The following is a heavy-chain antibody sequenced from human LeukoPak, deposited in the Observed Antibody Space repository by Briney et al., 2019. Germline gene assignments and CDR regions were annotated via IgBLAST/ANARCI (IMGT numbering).Heavy chain of an antibody. CDR1: GFTFSSYA. CDR2: ISYDGSNK. CDR3: ARDLGYCSSTSCYDNWFDP. D-gene: IGHD2-2*01. J-gene: IGHJ5*02. Sequence: GGSLRLSCAASGFTFSSYAMHWVRQAPGKGLEWVAVISYDGSNKYYADSVKGRFTISRDNSKNMLYLQMNSLRAEATAVYYCARDLGYCSSTSCYDNWFDPWGQGTLVTVSS. V-gene: IGHV3-30*04.